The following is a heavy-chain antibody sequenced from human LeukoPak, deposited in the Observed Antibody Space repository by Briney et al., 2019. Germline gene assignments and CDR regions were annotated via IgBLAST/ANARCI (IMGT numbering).Heavy chain of an antibody. V-gene: IGHV4-59*08. D-gene: IGHD6-25*01. CDR2: LYYNGTT. J-gene: IGHJ4*02. CDR1: GASLNSYY. Sequence: PSETLSLTCTVSGASLNSYYWSWIRQPPGKGLEWIAYLYYNGTTSYNPSLKSRVTVSVDTSKNQFSLTLRSVTAADTATYYCARHAPARYRSDWYFDQWGKGTLVTVSS. CDR3: ARHAPARYRSDWYFDQ.